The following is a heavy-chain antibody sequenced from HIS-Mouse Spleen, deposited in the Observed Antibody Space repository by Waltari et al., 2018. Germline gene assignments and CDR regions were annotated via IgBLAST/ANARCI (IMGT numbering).Heavy chain of an antibody. J-gene: IGHJ2*01. Sequence: QLQLQESGPGLVKPSETLSLTCTVSGGSISSSSYCWGWIRQPPGKGLEWIGSIYYSGSTYYNPSLKSRVTISVETSKNQFSLKLSSVTASDTAVYYCAREIPYSSSWYDWYFDLWGRGTLVTVSS. D-gene: IGHD6-13*01. CDR2: IYYSGST. V-gene: IGHV4-39*07. CDR1: GGSISSSSYC. CDR3: AREIPYSSSWYDWYFDL.